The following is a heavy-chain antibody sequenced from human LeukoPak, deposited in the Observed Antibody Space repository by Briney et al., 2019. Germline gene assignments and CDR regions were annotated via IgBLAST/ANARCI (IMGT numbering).Heavy chain of an antibody. J-gene: IGHJ4*02. CDR3: GKDPPFDVVESN. Sequence: GGSLRLSCAASGFTFASHAMNWVRQAPGRGLEWVSSITSSGDRTYYADSVKGRFTVFRDNSKNTLYLQINNLRAEDTGLYSCGKDPPFDVVESNWGQGTLVIVSS. D-gene: IGHD3-16*02. V-gene: IGHV3-23*01. CDR1: GFTFASHA. CDR2: ITSSGDRT.